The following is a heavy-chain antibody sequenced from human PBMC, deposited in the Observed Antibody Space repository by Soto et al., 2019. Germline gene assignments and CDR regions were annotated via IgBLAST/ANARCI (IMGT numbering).Heavy chain of an antibody. CDR3: ANSHGSGGFPGYYYYGMDV. D-gene: IGHD3-10*01. CDR1: GFTFDDYA. CDR2: ISWNSGSI. Sequence: GGSLRLSCAASGFTFDDYAMHWVRQAPGKGLEWVSGISWNSGSIGYADSVKGRFSISRDNAKNSLYLQMNSLRAEDTALYYCANSHGSGGFPGYYYYGMDVCGQGTTVIVSS. J-gene: IGHJ6*02. V-gene: IGHV3-9*01.